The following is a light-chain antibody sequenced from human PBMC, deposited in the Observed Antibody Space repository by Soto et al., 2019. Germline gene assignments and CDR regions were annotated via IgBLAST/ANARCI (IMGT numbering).Light chain of an antibody. CDR3: QQYNKWAPYT. CDR1: RSVSSN. J-gene: IGKJ2*01. Sequence: EIVLTQSPATLSVSPGERATLSCRASRSVSSNLAWYQQKPGQAPRLLIYAASTRATGIPARFSGRGSGTEFTLTISSLQSEDLAVYYCQQYNKWAPYTFGQGTKLEIK. V-gene: IGKV3-15*01. CDR2: AAS.